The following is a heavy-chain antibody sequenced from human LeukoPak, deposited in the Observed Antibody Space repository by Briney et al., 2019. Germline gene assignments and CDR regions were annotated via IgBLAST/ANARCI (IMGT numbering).Heavy chain of an antibody. CDR3: ARVSNSYIAARQYNWFDP. J-gene: IGHJ5*02. Sequence: ASVKVSCTASGYTFTSYDINWVRQAPGQGLEWMGIINPSGGSTSYAQKFQGRVTMTRDTSTSTVYMELSSLRSEDTAVYYCARVSNSYIAARQYNWFDPWGQGTLVTVSS. CDR2: INPSGGST. D-gene: IGHD6-6*01. CDR1: GYTFTSYD. V-gene: IGHV1-46*01.